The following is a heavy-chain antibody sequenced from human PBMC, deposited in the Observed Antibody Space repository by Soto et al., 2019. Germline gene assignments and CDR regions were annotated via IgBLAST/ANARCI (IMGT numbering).Heavy chain of an antibody. V-gene: IGHV1-18*01. J-gene: IGHJ4*02. D-gene: IGHD6-13*01. CDR2: INPYNGNT. CDR1: GYTFTSYG. Sequence: QVQLAQSGAEVKKPGASVKVSCKASGYTFTSYGISWVRQAPGQGLEWLAWINPYNGNTKYAEKFLGRVNVTTDTATATAYMEVRSLTSDDTSVFYCARVGVGLAAPRVWPYWGQGTPVTVSS. CDR3: ARVGVGLAAPRVWPY.